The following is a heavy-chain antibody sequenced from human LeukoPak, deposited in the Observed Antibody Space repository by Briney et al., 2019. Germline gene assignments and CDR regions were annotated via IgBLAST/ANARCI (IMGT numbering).Heavy chain of an antibody. CDR2: ISAYNGNT. CDR1: GYTFTSYG. J-gene: IGHJ5*02. D-gene: IGHD5-24*01. V-gene: IGHV1-18*01. Sequence: ASVKVSCKASGYTFTSYGISWVRQAPGQGFQWMGWISAYNGNTNYAQKFQGRVTMTRDMSTSTDYLELSSLRSEDTAVYYCARDNSVRDEAWWFNPWGQGTLVTVSS. CDR3: ARDNSVRDEAWWFNP.